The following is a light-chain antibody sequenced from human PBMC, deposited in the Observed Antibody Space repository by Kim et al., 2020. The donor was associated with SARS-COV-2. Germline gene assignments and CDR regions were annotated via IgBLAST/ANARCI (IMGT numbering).Light chain of an antibody. J-gene: IGLJ3*02. CDR2: DVS. CDR1: SSDVGGYNH. Sequence: QSALTQPASVSGSPGQSITVSCSGTSSDVGGYNHVSWHQQHPGEAPKLMLWDVSKRASGVSNRFSGSKSGNTASLTISGLQVEDEADYYCSSYTSSSTWVFGGGTKLTVL. CDR3: SSYTSSSTWV. V-gene: IGLV2-14*01.